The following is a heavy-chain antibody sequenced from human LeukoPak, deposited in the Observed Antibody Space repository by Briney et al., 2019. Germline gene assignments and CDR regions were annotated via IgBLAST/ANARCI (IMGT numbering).Heavy chain of an antibody. J-gene: IGHJ6*02. V-gene: IGHV4-59*01. CDR1: GGSISGYY. D-gene: IGHD5-18*01. CDR2: IYDSGTT. CDR3: ARGWDTGYGYYRMDV. Sequence: PSETLSLTCTVSGGSISGYYLSWIRQSPEKGLEWIGYIYDSGTTNYNPSLKSRVLMSVDTSKTQVSLKVKSVTAADTAVYYCARGWDTGYGYYRMDVWGQGTTVTVSS.